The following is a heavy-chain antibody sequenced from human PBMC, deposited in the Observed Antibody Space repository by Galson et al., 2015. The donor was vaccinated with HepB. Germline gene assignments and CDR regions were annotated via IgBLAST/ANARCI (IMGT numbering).Heavy chain of an antibody. CDR2: ISGNGRTI. CDR3: AKDGIGRWTTDLRWYFDL. J-gene: IGHJ2*01. D-gene: IGHD4-17*01. V-gene: IGHV3-48*03. CDR1: GFTFSSSE. Sequence: SLRLSCAASGFTFSSSEMNWVRQSPGKGLEWVSHISGNGRTIYYADSVKGRFTISRDNSKNTLYLQMNSLRAEDTAVYYCAKDGIGRWTTDLRWYFDLWGRGTLVTVSS.